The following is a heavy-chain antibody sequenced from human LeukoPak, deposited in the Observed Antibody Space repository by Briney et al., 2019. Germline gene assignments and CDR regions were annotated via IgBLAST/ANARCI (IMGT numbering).Heavy chain of an antibody. Sequence: PSETLSLTCTVSGGSISSYYWSGIRQPPGKGLEWIGYIYYSGSTNYNPSLKSRVTISVDTSKNQFSLKLSSVTAADTAVYYCARHAGGYDQFDYWGQGTLVTVSS. CDR1: GGSISSYY. V-gene: IGHV4-59*08. CDR3: ARHAGGYDQFDY. CDR2: IYYSGST. J-gene: IGHJ4*02. D-gene: IGHD5-12*01.